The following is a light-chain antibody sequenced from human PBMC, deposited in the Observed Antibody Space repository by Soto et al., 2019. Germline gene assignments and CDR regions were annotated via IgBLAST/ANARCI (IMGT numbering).Light chain of an antibody. J-gene: IGKJ2*01. CDR2: GAS. Sequence: EIVLTQSPGTLSLSPGERATLSCRASQSVSSSYLAWYQQKPGQAPRLLIYGASSRATGIPDRFSGSGSGTDFTLTISRLEPEDFAVYYCQQYGSSPSMYTCGQGTKLEIK. CDR1: QSVSSSY. V-gene: IGKV3-20*01. CDR3: QQYGSSPSMYT.